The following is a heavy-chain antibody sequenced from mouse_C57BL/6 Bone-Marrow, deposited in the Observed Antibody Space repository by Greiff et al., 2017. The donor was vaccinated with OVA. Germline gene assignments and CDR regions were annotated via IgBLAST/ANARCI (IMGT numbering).Heavy chain of an antibody. CDR2: IHPNSGST. CDR3: ASLYYYGSSPYWYFNV. CDR1: GYTFTSYW. D-gene: IGHD1-1*01. J-gene: IGHJ1*03. Sequence: VQLQQSGAELVKPGASVKLSCKASGYTFTSYWMHWVKQRPGQGLEWIGMIHPNSGSTNYNEKFKSKATLTVDKSSSTAYMQLSSLTSEDSAVYYCASLYYYGSSPYWYFNVWGTGTTVTVSS. V-gene: IGHV1-64*01.